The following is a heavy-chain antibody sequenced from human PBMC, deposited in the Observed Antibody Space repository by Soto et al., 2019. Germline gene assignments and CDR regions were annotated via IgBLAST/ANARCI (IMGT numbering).Heavy chain of an antibody. V-gene: IGHV3-30-3*01. J-gene: IGHJ5*02. Sequence: SGGSLRLSCAASGFTFSSYAMHWVRQAPGKGLEWVAVISYDGSNRYYTDSVKGRFTISRDNSKNTVYLQVNSLRDEDTAVYYCARAMDIGMASKDNWFDPWGQGTLVTVSS. D-gene: IGHD2-2*03. CDR3: ARAMDIGMASKDNWFDP. CDR1: GFTFSSYA. CDR2: ISYDGSNR.